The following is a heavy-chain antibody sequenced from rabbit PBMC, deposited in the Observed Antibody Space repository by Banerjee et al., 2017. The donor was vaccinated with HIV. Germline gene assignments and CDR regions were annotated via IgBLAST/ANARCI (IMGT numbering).Heavy chain of an antibody. D-gene: IGHD7-1*01. J-gene: IGHJ4*01. V-gene: IGHV1S43*01. CDR1: GIDFSSSFW. CDR2: IYPTYGAT. Sequence: QEQLVESGGGLVTLGGSLKLTCKASGIDFSSSFWISWVRQTPGKGLEWIGCIYPTYGATDYASWVNGRFTISLDNAQNTVFLQMTSLTAADTATYFCARDPYGDTTGYTSFNLWGPGTLVTVS. CDR3: ARDPYGDTTGYTSFNL.